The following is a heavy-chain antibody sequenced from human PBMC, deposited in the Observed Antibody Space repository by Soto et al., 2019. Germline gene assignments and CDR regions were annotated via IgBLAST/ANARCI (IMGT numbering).Heavy chain of an antibody. D-gene: IGHD6-13*01. J-gene: IGHJ6*03. CDR2: MNPNSGNT. Sequence: VASVKVSCKASGYTFTSYDINWVRQATGQGLEWMGWMNPNSGNTGYAQKFQGRVTMTRNTSISTAYMELSSLRSEDTAVYYCARVYSDPRLYYYYYYMDVWGKGTTVTVSS. CDR1: GYTFTSYD. CDR3: ARVYSDPRLYYYYYYMDV. V-gene: IGHV1-8*01.